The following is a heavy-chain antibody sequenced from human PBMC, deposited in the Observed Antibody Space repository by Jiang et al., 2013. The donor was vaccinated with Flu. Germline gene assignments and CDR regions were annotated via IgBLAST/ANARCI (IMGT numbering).Heavy chain of an antibody. Sequence: QLLESGGGVVQPGRSLRLSCAASGFTFSSYGMHWVRQAPGKGLEWVAVIWYDGSNKYYADSVKGRFTISRDNSKNTLYLQMNSLRAEDTAVYYCARAYSYGKVSAFDIWGQGTMVTVSS. CDR3: ARAYSYGKVSAFDI. D-gene: IGHD5-18*01. CDR2: IWYDGSNK. V-gene: IGHV3-33*01. J-gene: IGHJ3*02. CDR1: GFTFSSYG.